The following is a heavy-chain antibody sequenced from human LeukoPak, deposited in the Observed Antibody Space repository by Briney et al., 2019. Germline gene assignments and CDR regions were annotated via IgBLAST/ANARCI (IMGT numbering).Heavy chain of an antibody. CDR2: IIPILGIA. CDR1: GGTFSNYV. Sequence: ASVKVSCKASGGTFSNYVVSWVRQAPGQGLEWMGRIIPILGIANYAQKFQGRVTITADESTSTAYMELSSLRSEDTAVYYCARDTLRYCSSTSCYLGLQHWGQGTLVTVSS. CDR3: ARDTLRYCSSTSCYLGLQH. V-gene: IGHV1-69*04. J-gene: IGHJ1*01. D-gene: IGHD2-2*01.